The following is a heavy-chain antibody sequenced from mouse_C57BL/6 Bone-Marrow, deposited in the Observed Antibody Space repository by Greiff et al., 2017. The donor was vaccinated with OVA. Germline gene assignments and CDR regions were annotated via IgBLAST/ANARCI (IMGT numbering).Heavy chain of an antibody. CDR3: AKRALGGVDY. D-gene: IGHD3-3*01. J-gene: IGHJ2*01. V-gene: IGHV5-15*01. CDR2: ISNLAYSI. Sequence: EVQVVESGGGLVQPGGSLNLSCAASGFTFSDYGMAWVRQAPRKGPEWVAFISNLAYSIYYADTVTGRSTISRENAKNTLYLEMSSLRSEDTAMYYCAKRALGGVDYGGQGTTLTVSA. CDR1: GFTFSDYG.